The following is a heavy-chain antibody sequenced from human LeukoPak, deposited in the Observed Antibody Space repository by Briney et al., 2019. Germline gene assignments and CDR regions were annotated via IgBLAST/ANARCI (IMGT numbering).Heavy chain of an antibody. J-gene: IGHJ3*02. V-gene: IGHV4-31*03. CDR3: AREDTAMVEDAFDI. Sequence: SQTLSLTCTVTGGSVTGAGHYWSWIRQHPGKGLEWIGYIYYSGSTYYSPALKSRVTMSVDTSKNQFSLKLSSVTAADTAVYYCAREDTAMVEDAFDIWGQGTMVTVSS. CDR2: IYYSGST. D-gene: IGHD5-18*01. CDR1: GGSVTGAGHY.